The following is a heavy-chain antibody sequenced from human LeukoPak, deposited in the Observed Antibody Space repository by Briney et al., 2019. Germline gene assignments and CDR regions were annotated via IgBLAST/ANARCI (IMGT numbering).Heavy chain of an antibody. J-gene: IGHJ4*02. CDR2: IIPIFGTA. Sequence: SVKVSCKASGGTFSSYAISWVRQAPGQGLEWMGRIIPIFGTANYAQKFQGRVKITPDESTSTAYMELSSLRSEDTAVYYCAPIDSSGYYSDYWGQGTLVTVSS. D-gene: IGHD3-22*01. CDR1: GGTFSSYA. CDR3: APIDSSGYYSDY. V-gene: IGHV1-69*13.